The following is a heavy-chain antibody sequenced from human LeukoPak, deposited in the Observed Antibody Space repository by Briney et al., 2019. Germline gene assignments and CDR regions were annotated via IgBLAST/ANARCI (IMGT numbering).Heavy chain of an antibody. V-gene: IGHV3-23*01. Sequence: GGSLRLSCAASGFTFSRSAMSWVRQAPGKGLEWVSAISGNGDRTHYAASVKGRFTVSKDTSTNTLFLQLNSLRAEDTDIYYCAKLLRGVVVPYFDSWGQGTLVTVSS. D-gene: IGHD3-10*01. J-gene: IGHJ4*02. CDR3: AKLLRGVVVPYFDS. CDR1: GFTFSRSA. CDR2: ISGNGDRT.